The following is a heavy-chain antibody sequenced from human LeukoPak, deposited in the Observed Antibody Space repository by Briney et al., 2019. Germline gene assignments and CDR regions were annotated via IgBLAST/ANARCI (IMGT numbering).Heavy chain of an antibody. V-gene: IGHV3-30*02. CDR1: GFNFGQYG. J-gene: IGHJ4*02. Sequence: GGSLRLSCTASGFNFGQYGMHWIRQAPGKGLEWVAIIRFDGTTKFYGKSVRGRFTISRGNSKSTLYLQMNSLRPDDTAVYFCVKTGDSGSLDFWGQGTQVTVSS. D-gene: IGHD6-19*01. CDR2: IRFDGTTK. CDR3: VKTGDSGSLDF.